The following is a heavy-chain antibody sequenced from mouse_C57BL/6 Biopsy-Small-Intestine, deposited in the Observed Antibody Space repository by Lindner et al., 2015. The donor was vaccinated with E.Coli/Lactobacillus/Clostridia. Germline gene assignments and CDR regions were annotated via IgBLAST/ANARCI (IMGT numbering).Heavy chain of an antibody. CDR1: GYSFTDYF. CDR3: AREGTYFDYDGFTY. J-gene: IGHJ3*01. CDR2: INPYNSDT. D-gene: IGHD2-4*01. Sequence: VQLQESGPELVKPGASVKMSCKASGYSFTDYFMNWVKQSHGESLEWIGRINPYNSDTFYSQKFKGKATLTVDKSSTTAHMELRSLTSEDSALYYCAREGTYFDYDGFTYWGQGTLVTVSA. V-gene: IGHV1-20*01.